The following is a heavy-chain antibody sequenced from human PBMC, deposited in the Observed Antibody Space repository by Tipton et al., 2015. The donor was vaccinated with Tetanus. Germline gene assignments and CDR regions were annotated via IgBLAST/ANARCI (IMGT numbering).Heavy chain of an antibody. CDR2: IWYDGSNK. CDR1: GFTFSNYG. Sequence: SGFTFSNYGMHWVRQAPGKGLEWVAVIWYDGSNKYYADSVKGRFTISRDNAKNSLYLQMNSLRGEDTAVYYCVRDFAEFDYWGQGTLVTVSS. V-gene: IGHV3-33*01. CDR3: VRDFAEFDY. J-gene: IGHJ4*02.